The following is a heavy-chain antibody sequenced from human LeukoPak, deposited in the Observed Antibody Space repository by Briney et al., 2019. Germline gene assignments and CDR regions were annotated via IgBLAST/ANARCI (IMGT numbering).Heavy chain of an antibody. D-gene: IGHD5-24*01. V-gene: IGHV3-53*01. Sequence: RPGGSLRLSCAASGFIVSSNYMSWVRQAPGKGLEWVSVIYSGGSTYYADSVKGRFTISRDNAKNSLYLQMNSLRAEDTAVYYCARDRPGRWLQLEDYWGQGTLVTVSS. J-gene: IGHJ4*02. CDR3: ARDRPGRWLQLEDY. CDR2: IYSGGST. CDR1: GFIVSSNY.